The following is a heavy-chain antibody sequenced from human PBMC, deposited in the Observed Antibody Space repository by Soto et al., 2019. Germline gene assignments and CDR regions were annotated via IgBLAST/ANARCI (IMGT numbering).Heavy chain of an antibody. D-gene: IGHD4-17*01. CDR2: INHRGRT. Sequence: ETLSLTCAVYGGSFSGYYWSWIRQPPGKGLEWMGEINHRGRTNYNPSLKSRLTISVDTSKNQFSLYLTSVTAADTAVYYCARVPSGDYPPYNWFDPWGQGTLVTVSS. J-gene: IGHJ5*02. V-gene: IGHV4-34*01. CDR3: ARVPSGDYPPYNWFDP. CDR1: GGSFSGYY.